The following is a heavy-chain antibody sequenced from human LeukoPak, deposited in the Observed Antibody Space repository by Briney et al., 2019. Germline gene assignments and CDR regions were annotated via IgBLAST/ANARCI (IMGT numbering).Heavy chain of an antibody. V-gene: IGHV3-21*01. D-gene: IGHD1-14*01. J-gene: IGHJ4*02. CDR1: GFTFSSYS. CDR2: ISSGSGYI. Sequence: PGGSLRLSCAASGFTFSSYSMNWVRQAPGKGLQWVSSISSGSGYIYYADSVKGRFTISRDNAKNSLYLQMNSLRGEDTAVYYCARGVEPLAANTLAYWGQGTLVTVSS. CDR3: ARGVEPLAANTLAY.